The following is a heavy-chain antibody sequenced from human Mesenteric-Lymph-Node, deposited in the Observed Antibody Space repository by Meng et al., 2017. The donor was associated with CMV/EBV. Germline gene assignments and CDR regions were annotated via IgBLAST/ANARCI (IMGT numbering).Heavy chain of an antibody. V-gene: IGHV1-69*04. CDR3: ARERDGYGED. CDR2: IIPILAVA. Sequence: SVKVSCKASGYTFTSYYMHWVRQAPGQGLEWMGRIIPILAVANYAQKFQGRVTIIADKSTSTVYMELSSLKSEDTAVYYCARERDGYGEDWGRGTLVTVSS. CDR1: GYTFTSYY. J-gene: IGHJ4*02. D-gene: IGHD5-24*01.